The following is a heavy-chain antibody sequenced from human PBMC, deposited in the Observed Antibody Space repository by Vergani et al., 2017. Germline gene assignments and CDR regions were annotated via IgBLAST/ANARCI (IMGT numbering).Heavy chain of an antibody. V-gene: IGHV4-30-2*01. CDR3: ARGSSSSWYGGLGVAAYYFDY. CDR1: GGSISSGGYS. Sequence: QLQLQESGSGLVKPSQTLSLTCAVSGGSISSGGYSWSWIPQPPGKGLEWIGYIYHCGSTYYNPSLKSRVTISVDRSKNQFALKLSSVAAADTAGYYCARGSSSSWYGGLGVAAYYFDYWGQGTLVTVSS. CDR2: IYHCGST. D-gene: IGHD6-13*01. J-gene: IGHJ4*02.